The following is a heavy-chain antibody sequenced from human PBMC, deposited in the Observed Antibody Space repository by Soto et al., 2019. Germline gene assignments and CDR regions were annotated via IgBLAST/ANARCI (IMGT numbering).Heavy chain of an antibody. Sequence: QVQLVQSGAEVRKPGSSVKLSCKASGGTFSSSAFSWVRQAPGQGLEWMGGIMPIFRTPDYAQKFQGRVTITADESTSTAYMELSSLRSEDTAIYFCARDKDRHRLGGNYYYIMDVWGQGTTVTVSS. D-gene: IGHD5-12*01. V-gene: IGHV1-69*12. J-gene: IGHJ6*02. CDR2: IMPIFRTP. CDR1: GGTFSSSA. CDR3: ARDKDRHRLGGNYYYIMDV.